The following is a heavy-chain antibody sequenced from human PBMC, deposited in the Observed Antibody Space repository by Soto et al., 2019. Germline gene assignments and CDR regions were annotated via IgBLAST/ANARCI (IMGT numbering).Heavy chain of an antibody. J-gene: IGHJ4*02. V-gene: IGHV3-33*01. Sequence: GGSLRLSCAAAGFTFSSYGMHWVRQAPGKGLEWVAVIWYDGSYKYYADSVKGRFTISRDNSKNTLYLQMNSLRAEDTAVYYCAREEQQLVDYWGQGTPVTVSS. CDR3: AREEQQLVDY. CDR2: IWYDGSYK. D-gene: IGHD6-13*01. CDR1: GFTFSSYG.